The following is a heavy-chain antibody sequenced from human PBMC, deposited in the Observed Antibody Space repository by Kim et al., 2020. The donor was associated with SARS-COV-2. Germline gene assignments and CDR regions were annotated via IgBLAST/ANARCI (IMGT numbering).Heavy chain of an antibody. D-gene: IGHD3-3*01. Sequence: ASVKVSCKASGYIFTSYGFTWVRQAPGQGLEWMGWIRGYNGFTNYSQKLQDRVTMSTDTSTTAAYMELRTLRSDDTAIYYCASDLWSGSYTPDYWGQGTLVTVSS. V-gene: IGHV1-18*01. CDR1: GYIFTSYG. J-gene: IGHJ4*02. CDR2: IRGYNGFT. CDR3: ASDLWSGSYTPDY.